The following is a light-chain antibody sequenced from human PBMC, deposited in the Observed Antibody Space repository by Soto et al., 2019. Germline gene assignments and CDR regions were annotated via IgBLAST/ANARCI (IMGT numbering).Light chain of an antibody. V-gene: IGLV2-14*01. CDR1: RSDIGIFNY. CDR2: EVT. J-gene: IGLJ3*02. Sequence: QSALTQPASVSGSPGQSITISCSGTRSDIGIFNYVSWYQQHPGKAPKLIIYEVTNRPSGVSDRFSGSKSGNTASLNISGLQADDEADYYCSSYSSNTLGVFGGGTKLTVL. CDR3: SSYSSNTLGV.